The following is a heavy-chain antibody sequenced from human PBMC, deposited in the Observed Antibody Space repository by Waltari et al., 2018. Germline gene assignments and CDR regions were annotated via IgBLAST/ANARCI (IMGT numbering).Heavy chain of an antibody. CDR3: ARAPHGVTMLGY. CDR2: MNPNSGNT. CDR1: GYTFTSYD. D-gene: IGHD2-21*02. V-gene: IGHV1-8*01. Sequence: QVQLVQSGAEVKKPGASVKVSCKASGYTFTSYDINWVRQATGQGLEWMGWMNPNSGNTGYAQKFRGRVTMTRSTSISTAYMELSSVGSEDTAVYYCARAPHGVTMLGYWGQGTLVTVSS. J-gene: IGHJ4*02.